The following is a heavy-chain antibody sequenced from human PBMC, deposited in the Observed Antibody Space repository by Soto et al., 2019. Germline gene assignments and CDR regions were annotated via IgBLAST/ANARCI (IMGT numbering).Heavy chain of an antibody. J-gene: IGHJ5*02. V-gene: IGHV3-7*03. D-gene: IGHD3-3*01. CDR1: GFTFSSYW. CDR3: ARDQVTIFGVVIIGGGWFDP. Sequence: ESGGGLVQPGGSLRLSCAASGFTFSSYWMSWVRQAPGKGLEWVANIKQDGSEKYYVDSVKGRFTISRDNAKNSLYLQMNSLRAEDTAVYYCARDQVTIFGVVIIGGGWFDPWGQGTLVTVSS. CDR2: IKQDGSEK.